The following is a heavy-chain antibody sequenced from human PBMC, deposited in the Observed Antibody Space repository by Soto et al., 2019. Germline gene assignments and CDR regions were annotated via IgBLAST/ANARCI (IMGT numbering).Heavy chain of an antibody. Sequence: EVQLLESGGNLVQPGGSLRLSCAASGFTFSRHAMSWVRQAPGEGLEWVSTLDAGDTTYYAGSVKGRFTISRDNARNTLSLQMNSLRVEDTAVYYCAKDPRAYSTHMGYFSDHWGQGTLVTVSS. CDR3: AKDPRAYSTHMGYFSDH. CDR1: GFTFSRHA. J-gene: IGHJ4*02. D-gene: IGHD6-13*01. CDR2: LDAGDTT. V-gene: IGHV3-23*01.